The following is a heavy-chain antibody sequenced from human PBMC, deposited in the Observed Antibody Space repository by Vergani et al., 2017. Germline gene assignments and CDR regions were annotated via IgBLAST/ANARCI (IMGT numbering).Heavy chain of an antibody. Sequence: QVQLVQSGAEVKKPGASVKVSCKVSGYTLTELSMHWVRQAPGKGLEWMGGLDPEDGETIYAQKFQGRVTMTEDTSTDTAYMELSSLRSEDTAVYYCATVRGTVTTLEYYYYGMDVWGQGTTVTVSS. CDR3: ATVRGTVTTLEYYYYGMDV. D-gene: IGHD4-11*01. J-gene: IGHJ6*02. CDR2: LDPEDGET. CDR1: GYTLTELS. V-gene: IGHV1-24*01.